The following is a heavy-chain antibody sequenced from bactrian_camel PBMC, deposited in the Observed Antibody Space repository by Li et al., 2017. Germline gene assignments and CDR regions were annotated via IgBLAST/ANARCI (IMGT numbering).Heavy chain of an antibody. J-gene: IGHJ4*01. CDR2: IYTTNGRT. D-gene: IGHD5*01. CDR3: AAGWVNRNVLSKHEYDY. V-gene: IGHV3S63*01. CDR1: GYAFKS. Sequence: HVQLVESGGGSVQAGGSLRLSCAASGYAFKSMGWFRQAPGKEREGVAGIYTTNGRTDYVDSVKGRFTISRDRSKNTVYLQMNSLKPEDTAMYYCAAGWVNRNVLSKHEYDYWGQGTQVTVS.